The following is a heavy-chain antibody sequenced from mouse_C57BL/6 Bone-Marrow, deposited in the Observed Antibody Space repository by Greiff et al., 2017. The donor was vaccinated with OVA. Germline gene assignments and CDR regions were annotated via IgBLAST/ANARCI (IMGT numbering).Heavy chain of an antibody. V-gene: IGHV5-4*02. D-gene: IGHD2-2*01. CDR1: GFTFSDYY. CDR3: ARDGYDFAY. J-gene: IGHJ3*01. Sequence: EVKLMESGGGLVKPGGSLKLSCAASGFTFSDYYMYWVRQTPEKRLEWVATISDGGSYTYYPDSVKGRFTISRDNAKNNLYLQMSSLKSEDTAMYYCARDGYDFAYWGQGTLVTVSA. CDR2: ISDGGSYT.